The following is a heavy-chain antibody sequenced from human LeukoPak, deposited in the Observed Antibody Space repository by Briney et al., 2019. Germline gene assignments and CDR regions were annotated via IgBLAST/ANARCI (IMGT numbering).Heavy chain of an antibody. J-gene: IGHJ3*02. CDR3: ARDRPQYSSSWSDAFDI. Sequence: GGSLRLSCAASGFTFSSYDMHWVRQATGKGLEWVSAIGTAGDTYYPGSVKGRFTISRENAKNSLYLQMNSLRAGDTAVYYCARDRPQYSSSWSDAFDIWGQGTMVTVSS. CDR2: IGTAGDT. V-gene: IGHV3-13*01. D-gene: IGHD6-13*01. CDR1: GFTFSSYD.